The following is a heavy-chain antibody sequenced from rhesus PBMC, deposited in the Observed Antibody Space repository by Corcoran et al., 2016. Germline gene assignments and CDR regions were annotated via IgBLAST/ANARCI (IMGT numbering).Heavy chain of an antibody. CDR3: ARLVGGSRYYFDY. D-gene: IGHD3-16*01. Sequence: QLQLPESGPGLVKPSETRSRTCDVYGSSTSSGYYWGWIHKPPGNVLEYIGHISGSSGSTYYNPSLKSRVTSSKDTSKNQFSLKLSSVTAADTAVYYCARLVGGSRYYFDYWGQGVLVTVSS. J-gene: IGHJ4*01. V-gene: IGHV4-99*01. CDR2: ISGSSGST. CDR1: GSSTSSGYY.